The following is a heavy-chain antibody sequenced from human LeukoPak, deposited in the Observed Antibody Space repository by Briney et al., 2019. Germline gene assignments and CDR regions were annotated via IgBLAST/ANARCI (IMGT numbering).Heavy chain of an antibody. Sequence: SETLSLTCTVSGGSVSSGSYYWSWIRQPPGKGLEWIGYIYYSGSTNYNPSLKSRVTISVDTSKNQFSLKLSSVTAADTAVYYCARVVYCNGGSCQIFAFDIWGQGTKVTVSS. V-gene: IGHV4-61*01. J-gene: IGHJ3*02. CDR2: IYYSGST. CDR3: ARVVYCNGGSCQIFAFDI. CDR1: GGSVSSGSYY. D-gene: IGHD2-15*01.